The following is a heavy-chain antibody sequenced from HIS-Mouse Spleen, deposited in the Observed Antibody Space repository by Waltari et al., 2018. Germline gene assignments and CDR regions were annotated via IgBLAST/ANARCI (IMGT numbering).Heavy chain of an antibody. CDR1: GFTFSSYA. Sequence: EVQLLESGGGLVQPGGSLRLSCAASGFTFSSYAMSWVRQAPGKGLEWVSAISGSGGSTYYADSVKGRFTISKDNSKNTLYLQMNSLRAEDTAVYYCAKGLIVVVTESDYFDYWGQGTLVTVSS. V-gene: IGHV3-23*01. CDR3: AKGLIVVVTESDYFDY. CDR2: ISGSGGST. J-gene: IGHJ4*02. D-gene: IGHD2-21*02.